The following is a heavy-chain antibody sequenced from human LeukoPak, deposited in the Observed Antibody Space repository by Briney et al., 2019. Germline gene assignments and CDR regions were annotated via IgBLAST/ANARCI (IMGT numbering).Heavy chain of an antibody. J-gene: IGHJ4*02. D-gene: IGHD1-7*01. V-gene: IGHV3-9*01. Sequence: TGGSLRLSCAASGFTFDDYAMHWVRQAPGKGLEWVSGITWNSDNIDYADSVRGRFTISRDNAKNSLYLQMNSLRAEDTALYFCARARGNSYFDDWGQGALVTVSA. CDR2: ITWNSDNI. CDR3: ARARGNSYFDD. CDR1: GFTFDDYA.